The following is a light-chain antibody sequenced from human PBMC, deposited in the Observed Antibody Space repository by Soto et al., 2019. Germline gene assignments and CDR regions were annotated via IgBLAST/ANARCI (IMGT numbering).Light chain of an antibody. Sequence: DIQMTQSPSTLSASVGDRVTITCRASQSIRRWLAWSQQQAGKAPKLLIFDASNLQSGVPSRFSGSGSGTEFTLTISSLQPDDVGTYYCQQYDGYPVTFGGGTKVEI. V-gene: IGKV1-5*01. CDR1: QSIRRW. CDR2: DAS. CDR3: QQYDGYPVT. J-gene: IGKJ4*01.